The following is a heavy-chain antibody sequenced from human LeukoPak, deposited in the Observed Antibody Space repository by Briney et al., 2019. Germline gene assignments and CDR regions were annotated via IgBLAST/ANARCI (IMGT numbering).Heavy chain of an antibody. CDR3: ARGKGRSYYDSSGYNAFDI. D-gene: IGHD3-22*01. J-gene: IGHJ3*02. CDR1: GGSISSYY. CDR2: INHSGST. Sequence: PSETLSLTCTVSGGSISSYYWSWIRQPPGKGLEWIGEINHSGSTNYNPSLKSRVTISVDTSKNQFSLKLSSVTAADTAVYYCARGKGRSYYDSSGYNAFDIWGQGTMVTVSS. V-gene: IGHV4-34*01.